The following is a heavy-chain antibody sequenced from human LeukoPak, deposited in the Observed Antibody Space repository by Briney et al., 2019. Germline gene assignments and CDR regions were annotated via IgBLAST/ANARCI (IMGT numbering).Heavy chain of an antibody. CDR2: ISRSGGNA. CDR1: GFTFSSHA. Sequence: WGSLRLTCAGSGFTFSSHAMSWVRQGPGKGLEWVSIISRSGGNARYAYSVRGPFTISRDSSNKMLYIQMKSLRAEDTAVYYCARSDCRIIDCKKVEYWGQGTLVTVSS. CDR3: ARSDCRIIDCKKVEY. D-gene: IGHD2-21*02. J-gene: IGHJ4*02. V-gene: IGHV3-23*01.